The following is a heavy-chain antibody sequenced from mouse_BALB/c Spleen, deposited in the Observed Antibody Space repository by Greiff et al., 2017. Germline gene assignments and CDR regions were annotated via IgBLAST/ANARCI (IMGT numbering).Heavy chain of an antibody. V-gene: IGHV3-6*02. Sequence: LMGSGPGLVKPSPSLSLPCPVSGYSFTSWYFWNLLRQLPGNQLEWMGYISYEGSNNYNPSLKNRISITRDTSKNQFFLKLNSVTTEDTATYYCACGPTQAWFAYWGQGTLVTVSA. CDR1: GYSFTSWYF. J-gene: IGHJ3*01. CDR3: ACGPTQAWFAY. CDR2: ISYEGSN.